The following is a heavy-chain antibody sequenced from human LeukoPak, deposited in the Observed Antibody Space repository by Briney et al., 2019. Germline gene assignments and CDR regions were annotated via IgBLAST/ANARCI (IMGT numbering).Heavy chain of an antibody. D-gene: IGHD3-22*01. CDR3: ASTDYYDSSGYQY. CDR1: GFTFSSYS. CDR2: ISSSSSYI. V-gene: IGHV3-21*01. Sequence: GGSLRLSCAASGFTFSSYSMNWVRQAPGKGLEWVSSISSSSSYIYYADSVKGRFTIPRDNAKNSLYLQMNSLRAEDTAVYYCASTDYYDSSGYQYWGQGTLVTVSS. J-gene: IGHJ4*02.